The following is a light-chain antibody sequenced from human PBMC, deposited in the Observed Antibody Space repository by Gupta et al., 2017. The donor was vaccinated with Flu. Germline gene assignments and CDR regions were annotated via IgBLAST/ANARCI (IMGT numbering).Light chain of an antibody. V-gene: IGLV2-14*01. CDR3: SSYTSSSTLWV. CDR1: SSDVGGDNY. J-gene: IGLJ3*02. Sequence: ITITSTGTSSDVGGDNYVSWYQQHPAQAPNLLIYEVSNRHSGVANRFSGSKSGTTASVTIAGLQAEEEADYYCSSYTSSSTLWVFGGGTKLTVL. CDR2: EVS.